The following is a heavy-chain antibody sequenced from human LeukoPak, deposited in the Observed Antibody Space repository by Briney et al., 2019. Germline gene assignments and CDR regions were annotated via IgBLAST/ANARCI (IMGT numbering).Heavy chain of an antibody. CDR2: IRHDGTNK. Sequence: TGGSLRLSCAASGFTFSTYGIHWVRQAPGKGLEWVAFIRHDGTNKWYADSVKGRFTISRDNSKNMLYLQMNSLRAEDTAVYHCAKDRDYGDYPSAYYYYMDVWGKGTTVTVSS. D-gene: IGHD4-17*01. J-gene: IGHJ6*03. CDR3: AKDRDYGDYPSAYYYYMDV. V-gene: IGHV3-30*02. CDR1: GFTFSTYG.